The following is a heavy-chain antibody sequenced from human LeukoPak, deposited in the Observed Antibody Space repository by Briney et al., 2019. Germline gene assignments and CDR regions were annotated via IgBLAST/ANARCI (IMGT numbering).Heavy chain of an antibody. CDR2: VDPEDGET. CDR3: ATDAFDI. Sequence: ASVKVSCKVSGYTFTDYYMHWVQQAPGKGLEWMGLVDPEDGETIYAEKLQGRVTITADTSTDTAYMEPSSLRSEDTAVYYCATDAFDIWGQGTMVTVSS. V-gene: IGHV1-69-2*01. CDR1: GYTFTDYY. J-gene: IGHJ3*02.